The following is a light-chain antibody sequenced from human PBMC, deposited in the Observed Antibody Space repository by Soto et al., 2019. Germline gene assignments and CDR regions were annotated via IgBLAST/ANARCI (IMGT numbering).Light chain of an antibody. CDR3: LQYSSSRLT. V-gene: IGKV3-20*01. Sequence: EIVLTQSPGTMSLSPDERATLSCRASQSVTNRYLAWDQQKPGQAPMLLIYDASSRATGIPDRFSGSGSGSGTDFTLTIGTLEPEDFAVYYCLQYSSSRLTFGGGTMVEI. CDR2: DAS. CDR1: QSVTNRY. J-gene: IGKJ4*01.